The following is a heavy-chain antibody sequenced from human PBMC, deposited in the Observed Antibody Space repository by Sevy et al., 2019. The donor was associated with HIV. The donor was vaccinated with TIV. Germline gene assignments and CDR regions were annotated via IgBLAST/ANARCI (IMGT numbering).Heavy chain of an antibody. V-gene: IGHV4-4*02. CDR3: ARKHKYSDFWPYFFDY. Sequence: SETLSLTCSVSGGSISRSYWWTWVRQSPGKGLEWIGGVDHSGSTNYNPSLKSRVTISVDKSKNQFSLKLTSVTAADTAIYICARKHKYSDFWPYFFDYWGQGTLVTVSS. CDR1: GGSISRSYW. J-gene: IGHJ4*02. CDR2: VDHSGST. D-gene: IGHD3-3*01.